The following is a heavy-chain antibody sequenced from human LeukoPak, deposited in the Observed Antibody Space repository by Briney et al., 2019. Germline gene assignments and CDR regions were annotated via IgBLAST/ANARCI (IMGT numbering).Heavy chain of an antibody. CDR2: IYSDGNT. CDR1: GFTVSSNY. CDR3: ARDNWNYGFDY. J-gene: IGHJ4*02. Sequence: PGGSLILSCAASGFTVSSNYMSWVRQAPGKGLEWVSVIYSDGNTYYADSVKGRFTISRHSSKNTLYLQMNSLRAEDTAVYYCARDNWNYGFDYWGQGTLVTVSS. D-gene: IGHD1-7*01. V-gene: IGHV3-53*04.